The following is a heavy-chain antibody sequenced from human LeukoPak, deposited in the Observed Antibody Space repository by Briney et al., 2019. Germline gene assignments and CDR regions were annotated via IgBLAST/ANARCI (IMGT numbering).Heavy chain of an antibody. CDR1: GGSFSGYY. D-gene: IGHD2-2*02. J-gene: IGHJ6*02. CDR2: INHNGST. Sequence: SETLSLTCAVYGGSFSGYYWSWIRQPPGKGLEWIGEINHNGSTNYNPSLKSRVTISVDTSKNQFSLKLSSVTAADTAVYYCARGPIGYCSSTSCYRPRSHYYYYGMDVWGQGTTVTVSS. CDR3: ARGPIGYCSSTSCYRPRSHYYYYGMDV. V-gene: IGHV4-34*01.